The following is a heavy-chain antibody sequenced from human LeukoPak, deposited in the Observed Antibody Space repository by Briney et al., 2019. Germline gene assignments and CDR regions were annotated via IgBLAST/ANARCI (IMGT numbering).Heavy chain of an antibody. D-gene: IGHD2-8*01. V-gene: IGHV1-2*02. J-gene: IGHJ6*03. CDR2: INPNSGGT. CDR1: GYTFTGYY. Sequence: GASVKVSCKASGYTFTGYYMHWVRQAPGQGLEWMGWINPNSGGTNYAQKFQGRVTMTRDTSISTAYIELSRLRPDDTAVYYCARDPRGYCTNGVCYSTYYYYYYMDVWGKGTTVTVSS. CDR3: ARDPRGYCTNGVCYSTYYYYYYMDV.